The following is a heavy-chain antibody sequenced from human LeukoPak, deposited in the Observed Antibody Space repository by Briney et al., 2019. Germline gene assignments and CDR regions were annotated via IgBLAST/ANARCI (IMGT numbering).Heavy chain of an antibody. CDR1: GFTFDNYW. D-gene: IGHD6-13*01. CDR2: INSDGKLT. V-gene: IGHV3-74*01. J-gene: IGHJ4*02. Sequence: GGSLRLSCAASGFTFDNYWMHWVRQAPGEGLAWVSSINSDGKLTNYADSVKGRFTISRDNVKNSVNLQMNSLRAEDTAVYSCARAVAAADSYWGRGTLVTVSS. CDR3: ARAVAAADSY.